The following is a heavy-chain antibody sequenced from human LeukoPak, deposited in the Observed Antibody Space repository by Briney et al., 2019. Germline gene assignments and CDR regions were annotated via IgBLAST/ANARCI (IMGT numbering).Heavy chain of an antibody. CDR1: GFTFSSDE. CDR2: ISSSGSTI. V-gene: IGHV3-48*03. J-gene: IGHJ4*02. CDR3: ARAMMTSAGVVYDF. Sequence: GGSLRLSCADSGFTFSSDEMNWVRQAPGKGLEWVSYISSSGSTIYYADSVKGRFTISRDNAKNSLYLQMNSLRAEDTAVYYCARAMMTSAGVVYDFWGQGTLVTVSS. D-gene: IGHD3-3*01.